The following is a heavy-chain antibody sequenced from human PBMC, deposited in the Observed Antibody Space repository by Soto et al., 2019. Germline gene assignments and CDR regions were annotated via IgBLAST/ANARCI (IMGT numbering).Heavy chain of an antibody. V-gene: IGHV1-18*01. CDR2: ISAYNGNT. Sequence: QVKLVQSGTEVKKPGASMKVSCKASGYSFATSGISWVRQAPGQGLEWMGWISAYNGNTNYDQKLQDRIIMTTDTSTSTAYLELRSLRSDDTAVYYCARAAQYYDSSGYADWSQGTLVTVSS. CDR3: ARAAQYYDSSGYAD. J-gene: IGHJ4*02. CDR1: GYSFATSG. D-gene: IGHD3-22*01.